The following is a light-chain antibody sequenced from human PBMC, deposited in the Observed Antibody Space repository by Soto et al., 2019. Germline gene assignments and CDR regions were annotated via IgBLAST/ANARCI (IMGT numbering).Light chain of an antibody. Sequence: EVVLTQCSRTLSRSPGERDTLFCSAHQTDYNNYLAWYLQIPGEASSLLISGASGRATGTPDRFSGSASGSDFTLTISRLEPENCAVYYCQQYGSSPLTFGGGTKVDIK. J-gene: IGKJ4*01. CDR3: QQYGSSPLT. V-gene: IGKV3-20*01. CDR2: GAS. CDR1: QTDYNNY.